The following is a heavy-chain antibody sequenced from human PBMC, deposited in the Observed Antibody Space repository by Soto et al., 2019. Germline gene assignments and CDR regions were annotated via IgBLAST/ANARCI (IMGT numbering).Heavy chain of an antibody. V-gene: IGHV4-59*01. Sequence: SETLSLTCAVYGGSFSGYYWSWIRQPPGKGLEWIGYISSSGNTNYNPSLKSRVSISVDTSKNQFSLNLTSVTAADTAVYYCARAPMVLTRSYFDSWGQGTPVTVSS. J-gene: IGHJ4*02. CDR1: GGSFSGYY. D-gene: IGHD3-22*01. CDR2: ISSSGNT. CDR3: ARAPMVLTRSYFDS.